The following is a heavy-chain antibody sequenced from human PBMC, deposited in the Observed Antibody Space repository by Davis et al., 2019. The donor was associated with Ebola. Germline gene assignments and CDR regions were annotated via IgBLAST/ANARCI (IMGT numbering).Heavy chain of an antibody. CDR3: ASLPRRSYGMDV. CDR1: GGSISSYY. Sequence: SETLSLTCTVSGGSISSYYWSWIRQPPGKGLEWIGEINHSGSTNYNPSLKSRVTISVDTSKNQFSLKLSSVTAADTAVYYCASLPRRSYGMDVWGQGTTVTVSS. V-gene: IGHV4-34*01. CDR2: INHSGST. J-gene: IGHJ6*02.